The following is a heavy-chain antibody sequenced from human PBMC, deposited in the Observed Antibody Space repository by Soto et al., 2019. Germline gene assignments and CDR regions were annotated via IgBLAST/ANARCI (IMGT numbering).Heavy chain of an antibody. CDR1: GGTFPNST. D-gene: IGHD2-21*02. J-gene: IGHJ4*02. V-gene: IGHV1-69*02. Sequence: QVQLVQSGAEMKRPGSSVKVSCEASGGTFPNSTFNWVRQAPGQGLEWMGRIIPVLNISNYAQNFHGRITITADKATSTAYLELTSLRSDDTAISFCARAPTASSAFVYWGQGSLVTVSS. CDR2: IIPVLNIS. CDR3: ARAPTASSAFVY.